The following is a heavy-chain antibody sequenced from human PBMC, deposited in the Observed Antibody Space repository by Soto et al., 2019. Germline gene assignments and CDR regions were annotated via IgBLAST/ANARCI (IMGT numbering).Heavy chain of an antibody. V-gene: IGHV3-30*18. CDR3: AKARSGYYYYYYGLDV. CDR1: GFTFSSYG. D-gene: IGHD3-3*01. J-gene: IGHJ6*02. CDR2: ISYDVSNK. Sequence: VESLRLSCAASGFTFSSYGMHWVRQAPGKGLEWVAVISYDVSNKYYANSVKGRFTISRDNSKNTLYLQMNSLRAEETAVYYCAKARSGYYYYYYGLDVWGQGTTVTVS.